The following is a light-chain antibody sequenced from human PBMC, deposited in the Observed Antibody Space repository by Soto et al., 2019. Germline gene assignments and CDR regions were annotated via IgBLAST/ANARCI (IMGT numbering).Light chain of an antibody. CDR3: QQYEEWTPSYT. CDR1: QSVSSN. V-gene: IGKV3-15*01. Sequence: EIVMTQSPATLSVSPGERATLSCRASQSVSSNLAWYQQKPGQAPRLLIYGASTRATGIPARISGSGSGTEFALTLSSLQSEDFAIYYCQQYEEWTPSYTFGQGTKLEI. CDR2: GAS. J-gene: IGKJ2*01.